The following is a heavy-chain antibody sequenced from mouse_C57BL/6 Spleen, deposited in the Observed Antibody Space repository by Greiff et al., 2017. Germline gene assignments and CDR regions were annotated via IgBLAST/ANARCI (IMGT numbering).Heavy chain of an antibody. CDR3: ARPKPYGNYVEAMDY. CDR2: INPNNGGT. Sequence: EVQLQQSGPELVKPGASVKISCKASGYTFTDYYMNWVKQSHGKSLEWIGDINPNNGGTSYNQKFKGKATLTVDKSSSTAYMELRSLTSEDSAVYYCARPKPYGNYVEAMDYWGQGTSVTVSS. D-gene: IGHD2-1*01. J-gene: IGHJ4*01. CDR1: GYTFTDYY. V-gene: IGHV1-26*01.